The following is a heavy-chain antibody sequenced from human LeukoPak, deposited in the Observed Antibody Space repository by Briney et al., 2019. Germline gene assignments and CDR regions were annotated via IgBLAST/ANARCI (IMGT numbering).Heavy chain of an antibody. Sequence: ESLKISCKGSGYSFTNYWIDWVRQMPGKGLEWMGIIYPGDSDTRYSPSFQGQVTISADKSISTAYLQWSSLKASGTAMYYCARQYQDYFDYWGQGTLVTVSS. V-gene: IGHV5-51*01. CDR1: GYSFTNYW. D-gene: IGHD2-2*01. CDR3: ARQYQDYFDY. CDR2: IYPGDSDT. J-gene: IGHJ4*02.